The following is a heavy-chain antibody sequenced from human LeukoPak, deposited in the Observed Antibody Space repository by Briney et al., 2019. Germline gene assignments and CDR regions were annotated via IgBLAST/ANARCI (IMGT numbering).Heavy chain of an antibody. J-gene: IGHJ4*02. CDR2: IYSGGST. V-gene: IGHV3-66*01. D-gene: IGHD4-23*01. CDR1: GFTVSSNY. Sequence: GGSLRLSCAASGFTVSSNYMSWVRQAPGKGLEWVSVIYSGGSTEYADSVKGRFTISRDNSRNTLHLQMNSLRAEDTAVYYCARVPYGGNSIDCWGQGTLVTVSS. CDR3: ARVPYGGNSIDC.